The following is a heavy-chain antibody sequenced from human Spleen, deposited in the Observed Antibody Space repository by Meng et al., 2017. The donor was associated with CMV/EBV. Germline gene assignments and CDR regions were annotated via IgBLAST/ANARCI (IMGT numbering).Heavy chain of an antibody. J-gene: IGHJ4*02. V-gene: IGHV3-64*02. CDR2: ISSKGDSI. Sequence: GESLKISCAASGFTVSSNYMSWVRQAPGKGLEYVAGISSKGDSIYYVDSVKGRFTISRDNSKNTVSLQMGSLRAEDTAVYYCARVGEPGYFDYWGQGTLVTVSS. CDR1: GFTVSSNY. CDR3: ARVGEPGYFDY. D-gene: IGHD3-10*01.